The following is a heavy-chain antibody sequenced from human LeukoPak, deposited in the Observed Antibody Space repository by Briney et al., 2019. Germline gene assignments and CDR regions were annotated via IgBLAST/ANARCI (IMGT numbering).Heavy chain of an antibody. J-gene: IGHJ4*02. CDR3: AKDSRGFDY. CDR2: ISYDGSNK. Sequence: SGRSLRLSCAASGFTFSSYGMHWVRQAPGKGLEWVAVISYDGSNKYYADSVKGRFTISRDNSKNTLYLQMNSLRAEDTALYYCAKDSRGFDYWGQGTLVTVSS. D-gene: IGHD3-16*01. V-gene: IGHV3-30*18. CDR1: GFTFSSYG.